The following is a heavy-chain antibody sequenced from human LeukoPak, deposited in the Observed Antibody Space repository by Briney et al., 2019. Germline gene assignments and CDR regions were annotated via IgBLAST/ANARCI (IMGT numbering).Heavy chain of an antibody. Sequence: SETLSLTCTVSGGSISSYYWSWIRQPPGKGLEWIGYIYYSGSTNYNPSLESRVTISVDTSKNQFSLNLSSVTAADTALYYCARAYYDNSGYYYFDFWGQGTLVTVSS. CDR2: IYYSGST. D-gene: IGHD3-22*01. V-gene: IGHV4-59*01. J-gene: IGHJ4*02. CDR1: GGSISSYY. CDR3: ARAYYDNSGYYYFDF.